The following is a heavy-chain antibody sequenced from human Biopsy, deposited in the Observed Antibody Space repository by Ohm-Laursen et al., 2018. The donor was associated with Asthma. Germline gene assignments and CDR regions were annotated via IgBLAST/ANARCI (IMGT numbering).Heavy chain of an antibody. Sequence: GASVKVSCKVYGYSLTDLSMHWVRQAPGQGLEWMGGHDPEEGGTVYARRFQGRVTMTEDTSTDTAYMELTSLSSDDTAVYYCASDFPKDYVRYNFQFWGQGTLVTVSS. J-gene: IGHJ4*02. D-gene: IGHD4-17*01. CDR3: ASDFPKDYVRYNFQF. CDR1: GYSLTDLS. V-gene: IGHV1-24*01. CDR2: HDPEEGGT.